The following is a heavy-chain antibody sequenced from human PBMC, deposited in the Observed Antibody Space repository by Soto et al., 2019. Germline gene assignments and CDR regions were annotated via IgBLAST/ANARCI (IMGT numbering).Heavy chain of an antibody. V-gene: IGHV3-66*01. CDR1: GLPVSSNY. Sequence: GGSLRLSCAASGLPVSSNYMSWVRQAPGKGLEWVSVIYTGGSTYYADSVKGRFTISRDNSKNTLYLQVNSLRAEDTAVYYCAKEDFYNYYLDVWGKGTTVTVSS. J-gene: IGHJ6*03. CDR2: IYTGGST. CDR3: AKEDFYNYYLDV.